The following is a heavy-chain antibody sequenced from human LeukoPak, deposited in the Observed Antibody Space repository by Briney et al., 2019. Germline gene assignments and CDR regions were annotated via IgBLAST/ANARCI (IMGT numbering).Heavy chain of an antibody. CDR2: INPNSGGT. D-gene: IGHD3-10*01. CDR1: GYTFTGYY. Sequence: GASVKVSCKASGYTFTGYYMHWVRQAPGQGLEWMGWINPNSGGTNYAQKFQGRVTMTRDTSISTAYMELSRLRSDDTAVYYCARDHSYYYGSGNWFDPWGQGTLVTVSS. V-gene: IGHV1-2*02. CDR3: ARDHSYYYGSGNWFDP. J-gene: IGHJ5*02.